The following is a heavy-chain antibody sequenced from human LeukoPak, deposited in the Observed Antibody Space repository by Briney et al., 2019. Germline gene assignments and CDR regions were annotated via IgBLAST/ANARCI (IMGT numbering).Heavy chain of an antibody. D-gene: IGHD5-12*01. CDR3: ARGTGYSGYAAFDI. J-gene: IGHJ3*02. V-gene: IGHV4-34*01. Sequence: SETLSLTCAVYGGSFSGYYWSWIRQPPGKGLEWIGEINHSGSTNYNPSLKSRVTISVDTSKNQFSLKLSSVTAADTAAYYCARGTGYSGYAAFDIWGQGTMVTVSS. CDR1: GGSFSGYY. CDR2: INHSGST.